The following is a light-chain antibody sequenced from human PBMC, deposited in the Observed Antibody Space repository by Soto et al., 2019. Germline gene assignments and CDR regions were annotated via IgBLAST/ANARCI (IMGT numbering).Light chain of an antibody. CDR3: SSYTTSSTLYNCV. Sequence: QSALNQPASVSGSPGQSITISCTGTSSDVGVYNYVSWYQQHPGKAPKLMIYDVSNRPSGVSNRFSGSKSGNTASLTISGLQAEDEADYYCSSYTTSSTLYNCVFGTGTKVTVL. V-gene: IGLV2-14*01. CDR1: SSDVGVYNY. J-gene: IGLJ1*01. CDR2: DVS.